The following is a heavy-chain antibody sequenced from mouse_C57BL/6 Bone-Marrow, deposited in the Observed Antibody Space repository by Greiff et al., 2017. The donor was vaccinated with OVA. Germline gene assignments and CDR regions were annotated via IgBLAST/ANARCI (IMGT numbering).Heavy chain of an antibody. CDR1: GYTFTDYY. V-gene: IGHV1-19*01. D-gene: IGHD2-9*01. J-gene: IGHJ3*01. CDR3: ARGASYGYDLFAY. Sequence: VQLQQSGPVLVKPGASVKMSCKASGYTFTDYYMNWVKQSHGKSLEWIGVINPYNGGTSYNQKFKGKATLTVDKSSSTAYMELNSLTSEDSAVYYCARGASYGYDLFAYWGQGTLVTVSA. CDR2: INPYNGGT.